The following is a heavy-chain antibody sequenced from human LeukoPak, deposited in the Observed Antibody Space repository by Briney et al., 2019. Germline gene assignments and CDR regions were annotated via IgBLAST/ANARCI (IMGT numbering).Heavy chain of an antibody. CDR3: ARDSRFGEYHFDY. CDR2: INPNSGGT. CDR1: GYTFTGYY. Sequence: ASVKVSCKASGYTFTGYYMHWVRQAPGQGLEWMGWINPNSGGTNYAQKFQGRVTMTRDTSISTAYMELSRLRSDDTAVYYCARDSRFGEYHFDYWGQGTLVTVSS. V-gene: IGHV1-2*02. J-gene: IGHJ4*02. D-gene: IGHD3-10*01.